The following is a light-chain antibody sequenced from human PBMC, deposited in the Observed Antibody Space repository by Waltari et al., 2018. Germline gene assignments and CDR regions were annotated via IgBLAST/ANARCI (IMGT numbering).Light chain of an antibody. J-gene: IGKJ4*01. V-gene: IGKV1-39*01. CDR1: QTISYS. CDR2: GTS. CDR3: QQSYITPLT. Sequence: DIHMTQSPSSLSASVGDGVTIPCRASQTISYSLNWYQQKPGRAPKLLIYGTSNLESGVPSRFIGGGSGTEFTLTISSLQPEDFATYYCQQSYITPLTFGGGTTVVIK.